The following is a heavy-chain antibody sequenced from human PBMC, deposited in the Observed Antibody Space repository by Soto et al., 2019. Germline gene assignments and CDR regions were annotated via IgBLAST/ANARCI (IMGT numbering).Heavy chain of an antibody. J-gene: IGHJ5*02. V-gene: IGHV1-18*01. CDR1: GYTFTTYG. CDR2: ISTYNGDT. CDR3: ARPYCSTTSCHNWFDP. Sequence: ASVKVSCKASGYTFTTYGISWVRQAPGQGLEWMGWISTYNGDTNYAQKLQGRVTMTTDTSTSTAYMELRSLRSDDTAVYYCARPYCSTTSCHNWFDPWGQGTLVTVSS. D-gene: IGHD2-2*01.